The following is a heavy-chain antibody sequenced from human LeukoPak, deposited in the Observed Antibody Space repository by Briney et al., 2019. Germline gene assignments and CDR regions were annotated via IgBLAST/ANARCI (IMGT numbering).Heavy chain of an antibody. CDR3: ARGYCSGGSCYTAADY. CDR1: GYTFTSYG. Sequence: GASVKVSCKASGYTFTSYGIGWVRQAPGQGLEWMGWISAYNGNTNYAQKLQGRVTMTTDTSTSTAYMELRSLRSDDTAVYYCARGYCSGGSCYTAADYWGQGTLVTVSS. D-gene: IGHD2-15*01. V-gene: IGHV1-18*01. J-gene: IGHJ4*02. CDR2: ISAYNGNT.